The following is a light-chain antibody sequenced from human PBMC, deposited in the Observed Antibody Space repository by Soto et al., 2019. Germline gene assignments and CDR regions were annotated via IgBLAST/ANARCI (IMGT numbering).Light chain of an antibody. J-gene: IGKJ4*01. V-gene: IGKV3-15*01. CDR3: QQYNNWPRAT. Sequence: EIVMTQSPATLSVSPGERASLSCRASQTINGNLAWYQQKPGQAPRLLMFRTSTRATGFPARFSASGSGTEFNLTISSVQSEDFAIYYCQQYNNWPRATFGGGTRVEIK. CDR1: QTINGN. CDR2: RTS.